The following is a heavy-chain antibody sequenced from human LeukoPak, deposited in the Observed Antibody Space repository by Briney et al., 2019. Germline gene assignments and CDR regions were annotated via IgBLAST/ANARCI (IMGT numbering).Heavy chain of an antibody. CDR1: GVTLSTYA. D-gene: IGHD3-22*01. CDR2: ISSSGSGDNT. Sequence: GGSLRLSCAASGVTLSTYAMSWARQAPGKGLEWVSGISSSGSGDNTYYADSVKGRFTISRDNSKNTLYLQMNSLRAEDTAVYYCAKCRSIVVEDFDYWGQGTLVTVSS. J-gene: IGHJ4*02. CDR3: AKCRSIVVEDFDY. V-gene: IGHV3-23*01.